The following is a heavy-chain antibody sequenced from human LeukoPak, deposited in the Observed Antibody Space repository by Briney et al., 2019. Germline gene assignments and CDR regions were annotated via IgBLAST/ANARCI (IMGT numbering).Heavy chain of an antibody. CDR2: LSYDGSNK. J-gene: IGHJ4*02. D-gene: IGHD2-2*01. CDR1: GFTFSSYG. V-gene: IGHV3-30*03. CDR3: ARDLEIVVVPAAASGY. Sequence: GGSLRLSCAASGFTFSSYGMHWVRQAPGKGLEWVAVLSYDGSNKYYADSVKGRFTISRDNSKNTLYLQMNSLRAEDTALYYCARDLEIVVVPAAASGYWGQGTLVTVSS.